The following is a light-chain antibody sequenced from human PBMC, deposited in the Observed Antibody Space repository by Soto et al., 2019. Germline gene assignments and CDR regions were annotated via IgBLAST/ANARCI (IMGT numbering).Light chain of an antibody. V-gene: IGKV3-15*01. CDR2: GAS. J-gene: IGKJ1*01. CDR1: QSLSSS. Sequence: EIVMTQSPATLSVSPGEGATLSCRASQSLSSSLAWYQQKPGQAPRLLIYGASTRATGIPARFSGSGSGTEFTLTISSLQSEDFAVYYCQQYGSSRWTFGQGTKVDIK. CDR3: QQYGSSRWT.